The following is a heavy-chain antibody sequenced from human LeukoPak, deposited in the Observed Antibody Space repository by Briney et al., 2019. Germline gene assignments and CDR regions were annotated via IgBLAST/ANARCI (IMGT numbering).Heavy chain of an antibody. Sequence: GGSLRLSCAASGFTFSSYAMHWVRQAPGKGLEWVAVISYDGSNKYYADSVKGRFTISRDNSKNTLYLQMNSLRAEDTVVYYCARDLDIAVAGTLFDYWGQGTLVTVSS. CDR1: GFTFSSYA. CDR2: ISYDGSNK. J-gene: IGHJ4*02. CDR3: ARDLDIAVAGTLFDY. V-gene: IGHV3-30*04. D-gene: IGHD6-19*01.